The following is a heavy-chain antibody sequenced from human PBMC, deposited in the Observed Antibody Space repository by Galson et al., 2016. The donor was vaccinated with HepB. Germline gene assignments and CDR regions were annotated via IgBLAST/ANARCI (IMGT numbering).Heavy chain of an antibody. Sequence: PALVKPTQTLTLTCTFSGFSLTTSGVGVGWIRQPPGKALEWPAFIYWNGGERYSPSLKHRLTITKDTSKNQVVLTMTDMDPVDTATYYCAHSHDITGYYRVYFQHWGQGTLVTASS. J-gene: IGHJ1*01. CDR2: IYWNGGE. CDR3: AHSHDITGYYRVYFQH. D-gene: IGHD3-22*01. V-gene: IGHV2-5*01. CDR1: GFSLTTSGVG.